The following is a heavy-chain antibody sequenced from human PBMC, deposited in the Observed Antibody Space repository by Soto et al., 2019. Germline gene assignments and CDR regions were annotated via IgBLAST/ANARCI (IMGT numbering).Heavy chain of an antibody. J-gene: IGHJ4*02. Sequence: GSSVKVSCKASGYTFTGYYMHWVREAPGQGLEWMGWINPNSGGTNYAQKFQGRVTMTRDTSISTAYMELSRLRSDDTAVYYCARAGKGLYDSSGYYYYWGQGTLVTVYS. CDR2: INPNSGGT. CDR3: ARAGKGLYDSSGYYYY. D-gene: IGHD3-22*01. CDR1: GYTFTGYY. V-gene: IGHV1-2*02.